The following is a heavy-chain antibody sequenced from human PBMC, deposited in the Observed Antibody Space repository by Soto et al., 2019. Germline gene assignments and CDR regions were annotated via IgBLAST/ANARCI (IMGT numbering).Heavy chain of an antibody. V-gene: IGHV1-2*02. CDR1: GYTFTGYY. CDR2: INPNSGDT. J-gene: IGHJ6*02. Sequence: ASVKVSCKASGYTFTGYYMHWVRQVPGQGLEWMGWINPNSGDTKYVQEFQGRVTMTRDTSISTAYMELSRLRSDDTAVYYCASFLCSSSSRYLFYGMDVWGQGTRVTVSS. CDR3: ASFLCSSSSRYLFYGMDV. D-gene: IGHD2-15*01.